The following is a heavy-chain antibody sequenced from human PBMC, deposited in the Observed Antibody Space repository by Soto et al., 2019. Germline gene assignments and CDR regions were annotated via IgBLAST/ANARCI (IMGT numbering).Heavy chain of an antibody. Sequence: QVQLQQWGAGLLKPSETLSLTCAVYGGSFSGYYWSWIRQPPGKGLEWIGEINHSGSTNYNPALTSRVTISVDTSKNQFSLKLSSVTAADTAVYYCARVSGWFNYDAFDIWGQGTMVTVSS. CDR1: GGSFSGYY. D-gene: IGHD6-13*01. CDR3: ARVSGWFNYDAFDI. J-gene: IGHJ3*02. V-gene: IGHV4-34*01. CDR2: INHSGST.